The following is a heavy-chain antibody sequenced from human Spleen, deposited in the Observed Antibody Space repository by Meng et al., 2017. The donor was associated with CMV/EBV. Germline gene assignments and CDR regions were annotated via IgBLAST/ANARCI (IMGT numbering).Heavy chain of an antibody. CDR3: ASLSSSWYGFVDY. Sequence: AASGFTFSADSMSWIRQAPGKGLEWVADISSSGSNIYYADAVKGRFTISRDNAKNSLYLQMNSLRAEDTAVYYCASLSSSWYGFVDYWGQGTLVTVSS. D-gene: IGHD6-13*01. CDR1: GFTFSADS. V-gene: IGHV3-11*04. J-gene: IGHJ4*02. CDR2: ISSSGSNI.